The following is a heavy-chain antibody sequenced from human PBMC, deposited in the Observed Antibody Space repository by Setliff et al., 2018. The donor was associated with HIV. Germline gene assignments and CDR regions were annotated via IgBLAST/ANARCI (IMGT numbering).Heavy chain of an antibody. V-gene: IGHV1-69*05. J-gene: IGHJ4*01. CDR2: IIPMFGAA. D-gene: IGHD3-22*01. CDR3: ARIPNHSSGYLDH. CDR1: GGTFSSYA. Sequence: ASVKVSCKASGGTFSSYAISRVRQAPGQGLEWMGGIIPMFGAANYAQKFQGRVTITTDASTSAAYMELSSLRSEDTAVYYCARIPNHSSGYLDHWGQGTLVTVSS.